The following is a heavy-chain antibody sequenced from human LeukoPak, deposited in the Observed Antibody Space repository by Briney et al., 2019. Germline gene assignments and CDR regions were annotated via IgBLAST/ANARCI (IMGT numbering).Heavy chain of an antibody. CDR1: GFTFSSYG. J-gene: IGHJ6*02. Sequence: GRSLRLSCAASGFTFSSYGMHWVRQAPGKGLEWVAVISYDGSNKYYADSVKGRFTISRDNSKNTLYLQMNSLRAEDTAVYYCAKDFTIFGEPYGMDVWGQGTTVTVS. CDR3: AKDFTIFGEPYGMDV. D-gene: IGHD3-3*01. V-gene: IGHV3-30*18. CDR2: ISYDGSNK.